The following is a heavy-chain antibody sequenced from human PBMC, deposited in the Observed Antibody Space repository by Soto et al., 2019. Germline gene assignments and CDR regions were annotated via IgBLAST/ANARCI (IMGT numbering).Heavy chain of an antibody. CDR1: GGSISSSSFY. J-gene: IGHJ6*02. CDR2: VYYGGRS. V-gene: IGHV4-39*01. D-gene: IGHD1-26*01. Sequence: QLQLQESGPGLMKPSETLSVTCTVSGGSISSSSFYWVWIRQPPGKGLEWIVSVYYGGRSYSNPSLERRATISVDTSTKQCSLGLSSVTAADTAMYYCAQQARTVNREPYYSGMDVWGQGTTVTVSS. CDR3: AQQARTVNREPYYSGMDV.